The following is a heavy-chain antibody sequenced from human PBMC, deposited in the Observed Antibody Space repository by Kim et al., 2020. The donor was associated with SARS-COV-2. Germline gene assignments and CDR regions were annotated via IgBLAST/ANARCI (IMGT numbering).Heavy chain of an antibody. CDR3: AKGAIDTFGS. V-gene: IGHV3-23*01. CDR1: GFTFSSYA. J-gene: IGHJ4*02. D-gene: IGHD3-22*01. CDR2: LSGSGGTT. Sequence: GGSLRLSCAASGFTFSSYAMTWVRQAPGKGLEWVSTLSGSGGTTYYADSVRGRFTISRDNSKNTLYLQMNSLRAEDTAVYYCAKGAIDTFGSWDQGTLVTVSS.